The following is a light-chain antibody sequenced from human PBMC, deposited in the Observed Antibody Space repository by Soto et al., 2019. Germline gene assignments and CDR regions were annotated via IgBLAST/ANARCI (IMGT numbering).Light chain of an antibody. Sequence: EIVLTQSPATLSLSPGERATLSCRASESVSTYLAWYQQKPGQAPRLLMYDASNRVAGIPGRVSGSGSGTDFTLTISSLEPEDFAVYYCQQRSNWPLTFGGGTKVDIK. V-gene: IGKV3-11*01. CDR1: ESVSTY. J-gene: IGKJ4*01. CDR2: DAS. CDR3: QQRSNWPLT.